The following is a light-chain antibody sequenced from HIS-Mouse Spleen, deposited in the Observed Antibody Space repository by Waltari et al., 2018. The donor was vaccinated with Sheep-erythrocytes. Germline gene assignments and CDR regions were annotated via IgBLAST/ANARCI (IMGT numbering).Light chain of an antibody. CDR2: DAS. CDR3: QQYDNLPLT. V-gene: IGKV1-33*01. CDR1: QDISNY. Sequence: DIQMTQSPSSLSASVGYSVTITCLATQDISNYLNWYQQKPGKAPKLLIYDASNLETGVPSRFSGSGSGTDFTFTISSLQPEDIATYYCQQYDNLPLTFGGGTK. J-gene: IGKJ4*01.